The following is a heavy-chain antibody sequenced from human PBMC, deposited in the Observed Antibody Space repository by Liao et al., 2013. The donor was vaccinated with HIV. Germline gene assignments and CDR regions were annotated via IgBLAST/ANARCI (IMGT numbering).Heavy chain of an antibody. CDR3: ARGQEEDYGDRGGY. CDR2: INHSGST. Sequence: QVQLQQWGAGLLKPSETLSLTCAVYGGSFSGYYWSWIRQPPGKGLEWIGEINHSGSTNYNPSLKSRVTISVDTSKNQFSLKLSSVTAADTAVYYCARGQEEDYGDRGGYWGQGNPGSPSPQ. V-gene: IGHV4-34*01. J-gene: IGHJ4*02. D-gene: IGHD4-17*01. CDR1: GGSFSGYY.